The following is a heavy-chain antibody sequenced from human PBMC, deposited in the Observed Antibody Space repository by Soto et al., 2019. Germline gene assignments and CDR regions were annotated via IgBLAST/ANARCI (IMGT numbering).Heavy chain of an antibody. CDR1: GGSFSGYY. V-gene: IGHV4-34*01. Sequence: QVQLQQWGAGLLKPSETLSLTCAVYGGSFSGYYWSWIRQPPGKGLEWIGEINHSGSTNYNPSLKSRVTISVDTSKNQFSLKLSSVTAADTAVYYCARGLWLRPRYYFDYWGHVTLVTVSS. CDR3: ARGLWLRPRYYFDY. CDR2: INHSGST. J-gene: IGHJ4*01. D-gene: IGHD5-12*01.